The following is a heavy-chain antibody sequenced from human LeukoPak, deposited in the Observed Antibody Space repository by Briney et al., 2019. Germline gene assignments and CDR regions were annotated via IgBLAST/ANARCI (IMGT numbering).Heavy chain of an antibody. CDR1: GGSISSYY. CDR3: ARLGIAAAQ. V-gene: IGHV4-59*08. CDR2: IYYSGST. D-gene: IGHD6-13*01. J-gene: IGHJ4*02. Sequence: SETLSLTCTVSGGSISSYYWKWIRQPPGKGLEWIGYIYYSGSTNYNPSLKSRVTISVDTSKNQFSLKLSSVTAADTAVYYCARLGIAAAQWGQGTLVTVSS.